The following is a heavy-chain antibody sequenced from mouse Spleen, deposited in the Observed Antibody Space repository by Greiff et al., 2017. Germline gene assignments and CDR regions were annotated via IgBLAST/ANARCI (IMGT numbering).Heavy chain of an antibody. V-gene: IGHV2-9-1*01. CDR3: ARQSYGSSSWYFDV. D-gene: IGHD1-1*01. CDR2: IWTGGGT. J-gene: IGHJ1*01. Sequence: VQLVESGPGLVAPSQSLSITCTVSGFSLTSYAISWVRQPPGKGLEWLGVIWTGGGTNYNSALKSRLSISKDNSKSQVFLKMNSLQTDDTARYYCARQSYGSSSWYFDVWGAGTTVTVSS. CDR1: GFSLTSYA.